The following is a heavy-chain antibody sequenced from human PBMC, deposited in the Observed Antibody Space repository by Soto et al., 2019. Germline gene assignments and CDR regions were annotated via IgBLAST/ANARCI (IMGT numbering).Heavy chain of an antibody. J-gene: IGHJ4*02. CDR2: ISNDGSSE. V-gene: IGHV3-30*18. Sequence: QVQLVESGGGVVQPGRSLGLSCAASGLTFSSAGMHWVRQAPGKGLDWVAFISNDGSSESYADSVKGRFSISRDNSQNTLYLQMNSLRAEDTAVYYCAKDKGRTAIDYWGQGTLVTVSS. CDR1: GLTFSSAG. CDR3: AKDKGRTAIDY.